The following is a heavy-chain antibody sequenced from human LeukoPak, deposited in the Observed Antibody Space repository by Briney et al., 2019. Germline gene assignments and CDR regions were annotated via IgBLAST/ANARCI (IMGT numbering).Heavy chain of an antibody. Sequence: GGSLRLSCAASGFTFSTYAMSWVRQAPGKGLEWVSAICGSDGSRYYADSVKGRFTISRDNSKITPYLQMNSLRGEDTAVYYCAKGGSPSCYSSSGYWGQGTLVTVSS. D-gene: IGHD2-2*01. CDR3: AKGGSPSCYSSSGY. J-gene: IGHJ4*02. CDR1: GFTFSTYA. V-gene: IGHV3-23*01. CDR2: ICGSDGSR.